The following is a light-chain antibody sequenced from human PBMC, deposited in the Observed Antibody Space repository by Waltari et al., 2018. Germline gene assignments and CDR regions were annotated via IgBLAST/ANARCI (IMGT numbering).Light chain of an antibody. CDR3: CSYAGSSPV. Sequence: QSALTQPASVSGSPGQSNTISCTGTSSDVGGYNYVSWYQQHPGKAPKLMLYDVSKRPSGLSPRFSRSKSGNTASLTISGLQAEDEADYYCCSYAGSSPVFGGGTKLTVL. V-gene: IGLV2-23*02. CDR2: DVS. CDR1: SSDVGGYNY. J-gene: IGLJ3*02.